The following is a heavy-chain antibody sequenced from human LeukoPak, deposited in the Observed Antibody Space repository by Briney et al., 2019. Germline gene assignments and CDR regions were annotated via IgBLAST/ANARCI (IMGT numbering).Heavy chain of an antibody. D-gene: IGHD1-7*01. J-gene: IGHJ6*03. CDR3: ARGIGNWNYFYYYYYMDV. CDR1: GFTFSSYW. V-gene: IGHV3-74*01. Sequence: PGGSLRLSCAASGFTFSSYWMHWVRQAPGKGLVWVSRINSDGSSTSYADSVKGRFTISRDNAKNTLYLQMNSLRAEDTAVYYCARGIGNWNYFYYYYYMDVWGKGTTVTVSS. CDR2: INSDGSST.